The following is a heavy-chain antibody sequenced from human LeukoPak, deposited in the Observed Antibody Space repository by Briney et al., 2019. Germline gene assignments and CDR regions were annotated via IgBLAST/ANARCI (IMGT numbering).Heavy chain of an antibody. J-gene: IGHJ4*02. D-gene: IGHD6-19*01. Sequence: GGSLRLSCAASGFAFSSSWMSWFRQAPGKGLEWVANIKQDGSEKYYVDSVKGRFTISRDNTKNSLYLQMDSLRAEDRAVYYCARISTSVAGADYWGQGALVTVSS. CDR2: IKQDGSEK. V-gene: IGHV3-7*01. CDR1: GFAFSSSW. CDR3: ARISTSVAGADY.